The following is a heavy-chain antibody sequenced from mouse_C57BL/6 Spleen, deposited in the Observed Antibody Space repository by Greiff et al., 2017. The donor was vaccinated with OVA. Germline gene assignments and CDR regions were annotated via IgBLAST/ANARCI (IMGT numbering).Heavy chain of an antibody. CDR2: INPSSGYT. CDR1: GYTFTSYT. Sequence: QVHVKQSGAELARPGASVKMSCKASGYTFTSYTMHWVKQRPGQGLEWIGYINPSSGYTKYNQKFKDKATLTADKSSSTAYMQLSSLTSEDSAVYYCARLYYSNYKGAMDYWGQGTSVTVSS. CDR3: ARLYYSNYKGAMDY. J-gene: IGHJ4*01. V-gene: IGHV1-4*01. D-gene: IGHD2-5*01.